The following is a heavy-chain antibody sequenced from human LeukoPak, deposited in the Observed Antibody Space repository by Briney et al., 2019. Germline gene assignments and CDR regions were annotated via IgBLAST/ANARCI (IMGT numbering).Heavy chain of an antibody. CDR2: ISGSGGST. Sequence: PGGTLRLSCAASGFTFSSYGMSWVRQAPGKGLEWVSSISGSGGSTYYADSVKGRFTISRDNSKNTLYLQMNSLRAEDTAVYYCAKDGWSDEDAFDIWGQGTMVTVSS. CDR1: GFTFSSYG. CDR3: AKDGWSDEDAFDI. J-gene: IGHJ3*02. D-gene: IGHD3-3*01. V-gene: IGHV3-23*01.